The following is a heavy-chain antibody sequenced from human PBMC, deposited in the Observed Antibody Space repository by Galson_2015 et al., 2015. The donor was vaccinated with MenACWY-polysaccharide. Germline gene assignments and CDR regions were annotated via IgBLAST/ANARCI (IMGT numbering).Heavy chain of an antibody. CDR2: ISAYNGNT. Sequence: SVKVSCKASGYTFTSYGISWVRQAPGQGLEWMGWISAYNGNTNYAQKLQGRVTMTTDTSTSTAYMELRSLRSDDTAVYYCAGDSRGITMVRGVADYWGQGTLVTVSS. J-gene: IGHJ4*02. V-gene: IGHV1-18*01. CDR1: GYTFTSYG. CDR3: AGDSRGITMVRGVADY. D-gene: IGHD3-10*01.